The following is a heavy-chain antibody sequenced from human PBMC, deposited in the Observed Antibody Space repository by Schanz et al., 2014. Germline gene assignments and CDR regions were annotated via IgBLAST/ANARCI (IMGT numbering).Heavy chain of an antibody. J-gene: IGHJ4*02. V-gene: IGHV3-23*01. CDR1: GFIFTNYA. D-gene: IGHD3-9*01. CDR2: ISGSGGST. Sequence: EAQLLDSGGGLVQPGGSLRLSCAASGFIFTNYAMTWVRQAPGKGLEWVSGISGSGGSTYDADSVKGRFTISRDNSKNTLYLQMNSLRAEDTAVYYCAKDHAGSDILTALGNWGQGTLVTVSS. CDR3: AKDHAGSDILTALGN.